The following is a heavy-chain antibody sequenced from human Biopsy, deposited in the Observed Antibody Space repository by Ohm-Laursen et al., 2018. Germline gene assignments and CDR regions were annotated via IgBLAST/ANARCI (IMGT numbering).Heavy chain of an antibody. Sequence: SETLSLTCTVSGGSFTGHYWNWIRQPPGKGLEWIGHISYTGYTSYKSSLKSRVTISLDTSRKHFSLRLTSLAAADTAVYYCARGSNEYGGLYFPHWGQGTLVTVSS. CDR1: GGSFTGHY. D-gene: IGHD4-23*01. CDR2: ISYTGYT. J-gene: IGHJ1*01. V-gene: IGHV4-59*11. CDR3: ARGSNEYGGLYFPH.